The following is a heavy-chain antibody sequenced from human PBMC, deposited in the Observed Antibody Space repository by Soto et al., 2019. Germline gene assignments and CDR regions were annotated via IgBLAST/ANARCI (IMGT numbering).Heavy chain of an antibody. D-gene: IGHD1-26*01. V-gene: IGHV3-23*01. J-gene: IGHJ6*02. Sequence: GGSLRLSCAASGFTFSNYAMTWVRQAPGKGLEWVSAISGSGGSTYYADSVKGRFTISRDSSKNTLYLQMDSLRAEDTAVYYCANPPPTMESTIYYYYGMDVWGQGTTVTVSS. CDR1: GFTFSNYA. CDR2: ISGSGGST. CDR3: ANPPPTMESTIYYYYGMDV.